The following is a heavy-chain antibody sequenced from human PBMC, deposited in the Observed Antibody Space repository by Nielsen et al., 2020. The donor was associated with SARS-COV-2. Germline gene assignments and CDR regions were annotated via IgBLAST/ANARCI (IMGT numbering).Heavy chain of an antibody. J-gene: IGHJ4*02. CDR1: GFNFRGYW. D-gene: IGHD3-10*01. V-gene: IGHV3-7*03. CDR2: IKDDGSDQ. CDR3: ARHPQGTLDY. Sequence: GESLKISCVVSGFNFRGYWMTWARQAPGKGLEWVANIKDDGSDQYYVDSVEGRFTISRDNANNSLYLHMSSLGAEDTAVYYCARHPQGTLDYWGQGTLVTVSS.